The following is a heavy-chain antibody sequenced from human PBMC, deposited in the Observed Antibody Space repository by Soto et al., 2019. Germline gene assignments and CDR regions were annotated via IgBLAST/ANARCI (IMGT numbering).Heavy chain of an antibody. J-gene: IGHJ4*02. V-gene: IGHV3-23*01. CDR3: AKQSYDLLSGYYPFDY. D-gene: IGHD3-3*01. Sequence: EVQLLESGGGLVQPGGSLRLSCAASGFAFGNYAMNWVRQAPGKGLEWVSAISGGGGSIHYADSVKGRFTISRDNSKNTLYLQMNTLRAEDTAVYYCAKQSYDLLSGYYPFDYWGQGTLVTVSS. CDR2: ISGGGGSI. CDR1: GFAFGNYA.